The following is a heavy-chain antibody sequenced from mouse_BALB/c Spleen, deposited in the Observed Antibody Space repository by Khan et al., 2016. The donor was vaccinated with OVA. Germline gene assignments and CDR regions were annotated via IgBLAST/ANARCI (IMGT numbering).Heavy chain of an antibody. CDR1: GFPFSTYT. CDR3: TNGNDGYFDV. V-gene: IGHV5-6-4*01. D-gene: IGHD2-2*01. Sequence: EVELVESGGGLVKPGGSLKLSCAASGFPFSTYTMSWVRLTPEKRLEWVATISSDGSYTYYPDSVKGRFTISRDKAKNTLSLRMSSLKSEDTAMYYCTNGNDGYFDVWGAGTTVTVSS. J-gene: IGHJ1*01. CDR2: ISSDGSYT.